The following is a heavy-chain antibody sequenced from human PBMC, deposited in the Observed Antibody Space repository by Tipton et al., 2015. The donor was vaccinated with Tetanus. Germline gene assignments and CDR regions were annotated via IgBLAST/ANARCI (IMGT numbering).Heavy chain of an antibody. CDR2: ISGSGGST. J-gene: IGHJ4*02. CDR3: AKTMVRGVITRGPNFDY. D-gene: IGHD3-10*01. Sequence: CAASGFTFSSYAMSWVRQAPGKGLEWVSAISGSGGSTYYADSVKGRFTISRDNSKNTLYLQMNSLRAEDTAVYYCAKTMVRGVITRGPNFDYWGQGTLVTVSS. CDR1: GFTFSSYA. V-gene: IGHV3-23*01.